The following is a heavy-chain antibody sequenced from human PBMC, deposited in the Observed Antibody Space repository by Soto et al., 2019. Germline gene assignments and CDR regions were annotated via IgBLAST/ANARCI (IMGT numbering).Heavy chain of an antibody. V-gene: IGHV1-69*13. CDR2: IIPIFGTA. CDR3: AKATSATCTGSICYSFDY. D-gene: IGHD2-21*01. Sequence: SVKVSCKASGGTFSSYAISWVRQAPGQGLEWMGGIIPIFGTANYAQKFQGRVTITADESTSTAYMELSSLRSEDTVVYYCAKATSATCTGSICYSFDYWGQGTLVTVSS. CDR1: GGTFSSYA. J-gene: IGHJ4*02.